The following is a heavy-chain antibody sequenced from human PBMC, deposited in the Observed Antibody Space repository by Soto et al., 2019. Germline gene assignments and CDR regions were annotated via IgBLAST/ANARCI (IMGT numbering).Heavy chain of an antibody. CDR3: ARDRVYSAFDI. V-gene: IGHV1-2*02. J-gene: IGHJ3*02. Sequence: ASVKVSCKASGYTFTGYYMHWMRQAPGQGLEWMGWINPNRGGTNYAQKFQGRVTMTRDTSISTAYMELSRLRSDDTAVYYCARDRVYSAFDIWGQGTMVTVSS. D-gene: IGHD5-18*01. CDR2: INPNRGGT. CDR1: GYTFTGYY.